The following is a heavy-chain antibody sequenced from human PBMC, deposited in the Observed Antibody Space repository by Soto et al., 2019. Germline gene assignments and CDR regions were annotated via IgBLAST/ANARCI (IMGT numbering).Heavy chain of an antibody. V-gene: IGHV3-13*01. Sequence: GGSLRLSCAASGFTFSSYDMHWVRQATGKGLEWVSAIGTAGDTYYPGSVKGRFTISRENAKNSLYLQMNSLRAGDTAVYYCARAYSSGWGLDYWGQGTLVTVSS. CDR2: IGTAGDT. D-gene: IGHD6-19*01. CDR3: ARAYSSGWGLDY. CDR1: GFTFSSYD. J-gene: IGHJ4*02.